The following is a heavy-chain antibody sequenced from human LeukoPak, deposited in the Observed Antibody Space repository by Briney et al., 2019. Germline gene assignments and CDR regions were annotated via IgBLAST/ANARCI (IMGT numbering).Heavy chain of an antibody. CDR3: ARVSVCPRCHFDY. D-gene: IGHD5/OR15-5a*01. V-gene: IGHV3-74*01. CDR1: GFTFSSYW. Sequence: GGSLRLSCTASGFTFSSYWMHWVRQAPGKGLVWVSRISPDGSSALYADSVKGRFTISRDNAKNTLYLQMNSLRGDDTAAYYCARVSVCPRCHFDYWGQGTLVTVSS. J-gene: IGHJ4*02. CDR2: ISPDGSSA.